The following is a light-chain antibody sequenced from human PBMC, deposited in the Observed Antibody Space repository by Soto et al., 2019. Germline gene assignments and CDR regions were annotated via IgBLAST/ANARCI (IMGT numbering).Light chain of an antibody. CDR1: SSDVGIYNL. CDR3: CSYAGSSTWV. Sequence: QSALTQPASVSGSPGHSITISCTGTSSDVGIYNLGSWYQQHPGKAPKLMIYEVSKRPSGVSNRFSGSKSGNTASLTISGLQAEYEADYYCCSYAGSSTWVFGGGTKLTVL. CDR2: EVS. J-gene: IGLJ3*02. V-gene: IGLV2-23*02.